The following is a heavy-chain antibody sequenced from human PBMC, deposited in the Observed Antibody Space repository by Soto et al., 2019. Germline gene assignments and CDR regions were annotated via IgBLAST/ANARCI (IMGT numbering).Heavy chain of an antibody. V-gene: IGHV3-74*01. CDR2: INSDGSST. Sequence: EVQLVESGGGLVQPGGSLRLSCAASGFTFSSNWMHWVRQTPGKGLVWVSRINSDGSSTNYADSVKGRFTISRDNAKNTLYLQMNSLRDEDTAVYYCARRVAVAGTANWSFDLWGRGTLVTVSS. CDR3: ARRVAVAGTANWSFDL. D-gene: IGHD6-19*01. CDR1: GFTFSSNW. J-gene: IGHJ2*01.